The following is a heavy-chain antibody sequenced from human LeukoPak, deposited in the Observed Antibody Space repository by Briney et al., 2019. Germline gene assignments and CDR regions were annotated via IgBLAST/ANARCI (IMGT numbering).Heavy chain of an antibody. CDR1: GVSIASYY. D-gene: IGHD6-13*01. V-gene: IGHV4-59*01. CDR2: IYDSGDT. J-gene: IGHJ6*03. CDR3: AREVYVSSWLAGFYYIDV. Sequence: SETLSLTCSVSGVSIASYYLNWLRQPPGKGLEWLGHIYDSGDTNRNPSLKSRVTISRDASKNQVSLTLTYVTAADTAIYYCAREVYVSSWLAGFYYIDVWGKGTTVAVSS.